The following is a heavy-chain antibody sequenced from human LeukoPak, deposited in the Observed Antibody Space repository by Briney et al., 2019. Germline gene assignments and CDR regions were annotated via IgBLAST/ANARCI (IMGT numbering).Heavy chain of an antibody. V-gene: IGHV3-23*01. CDR3: ASPSVAGIAVAGLVP. CDR1: GFTFSSYA. J-gene: IGHJ5*02. CDR2: ISGSGGST. Sequence: GGSLRLSCAASGFTFSSYAMSWVRQAPGKGLEWVSAISGSGGSTYYADSVKGRFTISRDNSKNTLYLQMNSLRAEDTAVYYCASPSVAGIAVAGLVPWGQGTLVTVSS. D-gene: IGHD6-19*01.